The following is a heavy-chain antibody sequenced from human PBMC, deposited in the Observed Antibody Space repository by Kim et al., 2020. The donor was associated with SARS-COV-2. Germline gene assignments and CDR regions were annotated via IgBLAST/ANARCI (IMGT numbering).Heavy chain of an antibody. V-gene: IGHV3-23*01. Sequence: GGSLRLSCAASGFNFRNYAMNWVRQAPGKGLEWVSVISGSGGSTYYADSVKGRFTIARDNSKNTLYLQMNSLRAEDTALYYCAKDGVDPWGQGTRVTVSS. CDR3: AKDGVDP. CDR1: GFNFRNYA. CDR2: ISGSGGST. J-gene: IGHJ3*01. D-gene: IGHD3-10*01.